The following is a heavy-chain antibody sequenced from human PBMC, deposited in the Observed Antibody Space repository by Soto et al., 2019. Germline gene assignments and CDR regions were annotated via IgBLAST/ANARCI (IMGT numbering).Heavy chain of an antibody. CDR3: ARETYDIWSGYYSYFDY. CDR2: VYSSGSV. CDR1: GGSVISYY. J-gene: IGHJ4*02. Sequence: SETLSLTCSVSGGSVISYYWSWIRQPAGKRLEWIGRVYSSGSVSYNPSLKSRLSMSVDKSTNQFSLNLTSVTAADTAIYYCARETYDIWSGYYSYFDYWGQGILVTVSS. V-gene: IGHV4-4*07. D-gene: IGHD3-3*01.